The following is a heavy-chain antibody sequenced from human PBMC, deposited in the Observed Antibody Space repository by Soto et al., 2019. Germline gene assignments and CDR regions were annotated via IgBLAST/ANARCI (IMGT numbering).Heavy chain of an antibody. Sequence: LRLSCAAPGFSFSSLAMSWVRQAPGKGLEWVSSISGRGVDTLYADSVKGRFTISRDNSRNTLYLQVNSLRAEDTAVYYCAKDQTDVTLFDYWGQGTLVTVSS. D-gene: IGHD2-21*02. CDR2: ISGRGVDT. V-gene: IGHV3-23*01. CDR3: AKDQTDVTLFDY. CDR1: GFSFSSLA. J-gene: IGHJ4*02.